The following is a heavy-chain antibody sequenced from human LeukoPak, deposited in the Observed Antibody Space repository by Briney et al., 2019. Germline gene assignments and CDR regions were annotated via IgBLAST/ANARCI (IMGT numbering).Heavy chain of an antibody. CDR2: INPNSGGT. Sequence: ASVKVSCKASGYTFTGYYMHWVRQAPGQGLEWMGWINPNSGGTNYAQKFQGRVTMTRDTSISTAYMELSRLRSDDTAVYYCARVRQWLKEILDYWGQGTLVTVSS. CDR1: GYTFTGYY. D-gene: IGHD6-19*01. CDR3: ARVRQWLKEILDY. J-gene: IGHJ4*02. V-gene: IGHV1-2*02.